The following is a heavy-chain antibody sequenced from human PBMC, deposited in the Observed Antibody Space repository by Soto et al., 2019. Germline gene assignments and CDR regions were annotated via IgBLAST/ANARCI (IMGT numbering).Heavy chain of an antibody. Sequence: ASVKVSCKASGYTFTSYDINWVRQATGQGLEWMGWMNPNSGNTGYAQKFQGRVTMTRNTSISTAYMELSSLRSEDTAVYYCARDFSVLMVYPDVFAYRGQGSSVIGSS. CDR1: GYTFTSYD. CDR2: MNPNSGNT. V-gene: IGHV1-8*01. J-gene: IGHJ4*02. CDR3: ARDFSVLMVYPDVFAY. D-gene: IGHD2-8*01.